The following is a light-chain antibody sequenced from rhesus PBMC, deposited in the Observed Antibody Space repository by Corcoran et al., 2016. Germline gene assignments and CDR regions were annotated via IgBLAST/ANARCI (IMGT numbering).Light chain of an antibody. V-gene: IGKV1-46*01. Sequence: DIQMTQSPSSLSASVGDTVTITCRASQSFSSSLAWYQKKPGKAHKLLNYSATSLQYGVPSRFSDSKSGTDLTLTISSLQPEDIASYYCQQYYSDPLTFGGWTKVELK. CDR1: QSFSSS. CDR3: QQYYSDPLT. CDR2: SAT. J-gene: IGKJ4*01.